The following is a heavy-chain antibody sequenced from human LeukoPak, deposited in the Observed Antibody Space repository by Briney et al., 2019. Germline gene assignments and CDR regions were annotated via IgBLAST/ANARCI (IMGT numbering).Heavy chain of an antibody. CDR1: GGTFSSYA. D-gene: IGHD6-13*01. CDR2: IIPILGIA. J-gene: IGHJ5*02. Sequence: SVKVSCKASGGTFSSYAISWVRQAPGQGLEWMGRIIPILGIANYAQKFQGRVTITADKSTSTAYMELSSLRSEDTAVYYCARDVPPSYSSSWSLNWFDPWGQGTLVTVSS. V-gene: IGHV1-69*04. CDR3: ARDVPPSYSSSWSLNWFDP.